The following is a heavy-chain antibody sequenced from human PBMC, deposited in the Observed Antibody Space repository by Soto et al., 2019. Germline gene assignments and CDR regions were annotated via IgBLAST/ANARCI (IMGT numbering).Heavy chain of an antibody. CDR2: IWYDGSNK. CDR1: VFSFSSYG. CDR3: ARAQYTGSYFDACDV. J-gene: IGHJ3*01. D-gene: IGHD1-26*01. V-gene: IGHV3-33*03. Sequence: GGSLRLSCAASVFSFSSYGMHWVRQAPGKGLDWVAVIWYDGSNKYYAESVKGRFTISRDNSKNTLYVQMNSLTVEDTAVYYCARAQYTGSYFDACDVWGQGTMVTV.